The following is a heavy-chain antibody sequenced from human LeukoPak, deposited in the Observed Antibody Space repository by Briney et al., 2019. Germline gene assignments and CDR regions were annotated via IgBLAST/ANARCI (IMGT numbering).Heavy chain of an antibody. V-gene: IGHV3-23*01. CDR1: GFTFSSYA. J-gene: IGHJ3*02. CDR2: MSGSGGST. CDR3: AKDRGYSYVYDAFDI. Sequence: GGSLRLSCAASGFTFSSYAMSWVRQAPGKGLEWVSGMSGSGGSTYYADSVNGRFTISRDNSKNTLYLQMNTLRAEDTAVYYCAKDRGYSYVYDAFDIWGQGTLVTVSS. D-gene: IGHD5-12*01.